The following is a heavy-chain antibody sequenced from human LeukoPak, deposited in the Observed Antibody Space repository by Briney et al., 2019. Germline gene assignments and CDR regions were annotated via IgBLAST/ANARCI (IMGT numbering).Heavy chain of an antibody. CDR3: ARVGGYSYGYFDY. V-gene: IGHV4-34*01. Sequence: SETLSLTCAVYGGSFSGYYWSWIRQPPGKGLEWIGSIYYSGSTYYNPSLKSRVAISVDTSKNQFSLKLSSVTAADTAVYYCARVGGYSYGYFDYWGQGTLVTVSS. D-gene: IGHD5-18*01. CDR2: IYYSGST. CDR1: GGSFSGYY. J-gene: IGHJ4*02.